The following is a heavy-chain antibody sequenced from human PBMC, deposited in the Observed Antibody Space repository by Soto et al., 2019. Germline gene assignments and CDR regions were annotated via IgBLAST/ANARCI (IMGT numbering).Heavy chain of an antibody. CDR3: IYRRAAYDYHGLDV. J-gene: IGHJ6*02. D-gene: IGHD6-25*01. V-gene: IGHV2-5*01. Sequence: GSGPTLVNPTQTLTLTCTFSGFSLSSSGVGVGWIRQPPGKSLEWLAVLYFNGDRRRSPSLENRLTITKDTSKNQVIPTMTNMDTVDTATYYCIYRRAAYDYHGLDVWGQGTTVTVSS. CDR1: GFSLSSSGVG. CDR2: LYFNGDR.